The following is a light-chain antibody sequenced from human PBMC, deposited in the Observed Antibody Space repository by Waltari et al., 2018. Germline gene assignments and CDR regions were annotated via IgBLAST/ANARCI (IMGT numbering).Light chain of an antibody. CDR1: SRDVGFSHY. CDR2: DVS. V-gene: IGLV2-14*01. CDR3: NSYSGSSSWV. J-gene: IGLJ3*02. Sequence: QSALTQPTSVSGSPGQSITLSCTGTSRDVGFSHYVSWYQQYPGKVPQLLIYDVSDRPSGVSSRFSGSKSGNTASLTISGLQADDEADYCCNSYSGSSSWVFGGGTKLTVL.